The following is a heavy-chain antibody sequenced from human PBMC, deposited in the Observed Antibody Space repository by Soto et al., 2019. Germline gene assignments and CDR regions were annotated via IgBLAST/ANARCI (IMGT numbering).Heavy chain of an antibody. J-gene: IGHJ4*02. V-gene: IGHV3-48*01. CDR2: IDTLSSTM. CDR3: TGRGVRRGTDF. D-gene: IGHD3-10*01. Sequence: GGSLRLSCAASEFTFSSSSMNWVRQAPGKGLEWVSFIDTLSSTMYYADSVRGRFTISRGNAKNSLYLQMNSLRAEDTAIYYRTGRGVRRGTDFSGQGTLVTVSS. CDR1: EFTFSSSS.